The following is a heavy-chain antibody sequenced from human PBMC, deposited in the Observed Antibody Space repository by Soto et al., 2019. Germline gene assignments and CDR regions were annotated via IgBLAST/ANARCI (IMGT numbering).Heavy chain of an antibody. CDR2: IDPSDSYT. Sequence: GESLKISCKGSGYSVTSYWISWVRQMPGKGLEWMGRIDPSDSYTNYSPSFQGHVTISADKSISTAYLQWSSLKASDTAMYYCATTKYDSSGYPVRYSDYWGQGTLVTVSS. J-gene: IGHJ4*02. CDR1: GYSVTSYW. V-gene: IGHV5-10-1*01. CDR3: ATTKYDSSGYPVRYSDY. D-gene: IGHD3-22*01.